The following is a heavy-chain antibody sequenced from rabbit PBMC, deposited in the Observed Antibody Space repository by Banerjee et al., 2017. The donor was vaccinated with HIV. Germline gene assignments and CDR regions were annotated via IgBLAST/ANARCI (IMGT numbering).Heavy chain of an antibody. V-gene: IGHV1S45*01. CDR1: GFSFSVSYW. J-gene: IGHJ4*01. CDR3: ARAGYGGSGYAEYFNL. Sequence: QEQLEESGGDLVKPGASLTLTCTASGFSFSVSYWICWVRQAPGKGLEWIACIYTTANGNTYYASWAKGRFTISKTSSTTVTLQMTSLTAADTATYFCARAGYGGSGYAEYFNLWGPGTLVTVS. CDR2: IYTTANGNT. D-gene: IGHD8-1*01.